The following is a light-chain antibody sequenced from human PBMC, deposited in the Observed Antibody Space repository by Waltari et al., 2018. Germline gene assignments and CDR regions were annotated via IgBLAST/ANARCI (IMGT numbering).Light chain of an antibody. J-gene: IGLJ2*01. V-gene: IGLV1-40*01. CDR3: QSYDISLSGHVV. Sequence: QSVLTQPPSVSGAPGQRVTISCTGSSSNIGTGDLVYWYQKLPGTPPKLLIYGGTNRPSGVLDRFSGSKSGTAASLAIIGLRAEDEADYYCQSYDISLSGHVVFGGGTKLTVL. CDR2: GGT. CDR1: SSNIGTGDL.